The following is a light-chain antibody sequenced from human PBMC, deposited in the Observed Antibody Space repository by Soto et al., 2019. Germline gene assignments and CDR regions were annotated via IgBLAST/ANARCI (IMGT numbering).Light chain of an antibody. V-gene: IGKV1-39*01. Sequence: DIQMTPTPASLSASVGDRVTITCRASQSISKYLNWYEQRPGKAPDLLIYAASSLQTGVPSRFSVSGSGTDFTLTISSLQPEDFAIYYCQQTYNIPYTFRRGTKVDIK. CDR3: QQTYNIPYT. J-gene: IGKJ2*01. CDR2: AAS. CDR1: QSISKY.